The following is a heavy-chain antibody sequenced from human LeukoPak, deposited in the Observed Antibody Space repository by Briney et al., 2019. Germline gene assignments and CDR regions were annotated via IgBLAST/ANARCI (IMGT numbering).Heavy chain of an antibody. CDR1: GLTFSDHY. CDR3: VRGGGEPFFAY. Sequence: PGGSLRLSCAASGLTFSDHYMDWVRQAPGKGLEWVGRIRKKANSYTTEYAASVKGRFTISRDDSKNSLYLQMNSLKTEDTAVYYCVRGGGEPFFAYGGKGPRAPVSS. CDR2: IRKKANSYTT. V-gene: IGHV3-72*01. J-gene: IGHJ4*02. D-gene: IGHD3-16*01.